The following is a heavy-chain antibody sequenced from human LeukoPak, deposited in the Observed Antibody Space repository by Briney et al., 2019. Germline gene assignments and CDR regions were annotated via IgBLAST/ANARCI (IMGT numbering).Heavy chain of an antibody. V-gene: IGHV3-23*01. CDR2: ISGSGDKT. CDR3: AKDTSAWWYHRAYMNV. D-gene: IGHD2-15*01. J-gene: IGHJ6*03. Sequence: GGSLRLSCAASGFTFSDYAMSWVRQAPGGGLEWVSAISGSGDKTFHADSVKGRFTTSRDNSKNTLSLQMSSLRAEDSAVYFCAKDTSAWWYHRAYMNVWGTGTTVTVSS. CDR1: GFTFSDYA.